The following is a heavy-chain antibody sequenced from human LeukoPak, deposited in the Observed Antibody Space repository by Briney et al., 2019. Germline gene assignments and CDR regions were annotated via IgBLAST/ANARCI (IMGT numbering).Heavy chain of an antibody. CDR1: GFTFGDYA. CDR2: IRSKAYGGTT. Sequence: GGSLRLSCTASGFTFGDYAKSWFRQAPGKGLEWVGFIRSKAYGGTTEYAASVKGRFTISRDDSKSIAYLQMNSLKTEDTAVYYCTRDKRSIAARPDLDYWGQGTLVTVSS. J-gene: IGHJ4*02. CDR3: TRDKRSIAARPDLDY. V-gene: IGHV3-49*03. D-gene: IGHD6-6*01.